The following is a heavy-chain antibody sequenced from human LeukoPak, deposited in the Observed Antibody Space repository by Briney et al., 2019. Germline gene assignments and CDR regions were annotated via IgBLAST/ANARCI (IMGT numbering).Heavy chain of an antibody. D-gene: IGHD3-3*01. V-gene: IGHV4-4*02. Sequence: SETLSLTCAVSGGSISSSNWWSWVRQPPGKGLEWIGESYHSGSTNYNPSLKSRVTISVDKSKNQFSLKLSSVTAADTAVYYCARASRDYDFWSGYLYYYYGMDVWGQGTTVTVSS. CDR2: SYHSGST. J-gene: IGHJ6*02. CDR1: GGSISSSNW. CDR3: ARASRDYDFWSGYLYYYYGMDV.